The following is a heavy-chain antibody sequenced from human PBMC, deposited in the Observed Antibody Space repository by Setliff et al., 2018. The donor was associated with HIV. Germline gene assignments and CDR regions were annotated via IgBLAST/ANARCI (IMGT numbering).Heavy chain of an antibody. CDR2: IIPVFGKV. Sequence: ASVKVSCKASGGTFSSFGINWIRQAPGQGLEWMGGIIPVFGKVEYAQRFQGRVKITAGESTSTAYMEMSSLRSEDMAIYYCARSDSGWPHYQYHHMDVWGKGTTVTVSS. CDR1: GGTFSSFG. J-gene: IGHJ6*04. V-gene: IGHV1-69*13. D-gene: IGHD6-19*01. CDR3: ARSDSGWPHYQYHHMDV.